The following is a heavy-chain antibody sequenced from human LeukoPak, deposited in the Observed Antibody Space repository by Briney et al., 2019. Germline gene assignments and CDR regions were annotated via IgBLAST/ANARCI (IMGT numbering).Heavy chain of an antibody. CDR2: INGDGGST. D-gene: IGHD1-1*01. J-gene: IGHJ3*01. CDR1: GFTFSNHW. Sequence: GGSLRLSCAASGFTFSNHWMHWVRQAPGKGLVWVSRINGDGGSTNYAGSVKGRFTISRDNAKNTVYLEMSSLRAEDTAVYYCIQVRVTTTRNAFDVWGQGTMVTVSS. CDR3: IQVRVTTTRNAFDV. V-gene: IGHV3-74*01.